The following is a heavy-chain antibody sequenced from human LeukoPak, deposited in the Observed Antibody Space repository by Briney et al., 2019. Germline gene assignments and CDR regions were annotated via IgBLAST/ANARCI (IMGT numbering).Heavy chain of an antibody. J-gene: IGHJ4*02. CDR2: IYYSGST. CDR1: GGSISSSSYY. D-gene: IGHD3-22*01. CDR3: AIMYHYDSSGSPFDY. Sequence: SETLSLTCTVSGGSISSSSYYWGWIRQPPGKGLEWIGSIYYSGSTYYNPSLKSRVTISVDTSKNHFSLKLSSVTAADTAVYYCAIMYHYDSSGSPFDYWGQGTLVTVSS. V-gene: IGHV4-39*07.